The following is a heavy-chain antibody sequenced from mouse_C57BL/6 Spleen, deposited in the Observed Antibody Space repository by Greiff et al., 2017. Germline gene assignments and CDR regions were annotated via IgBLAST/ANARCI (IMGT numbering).Heavy chain of an antibody. V-gene: IGHV1-52*01. CDR3: TSSSYYYGSSCVDYYCIDY. J-gene: IGHJ4*01. D-gene: IGHD1-1*01. CDR2: IDHSDSEN. Sequence: QVQLQQPGAELVRPGSSVKLSCKASGYTFTSYWMHWVKQRPIQGLEWLGNIDHSDSENHYNQKFKDKATLTVDKSSSTAYMKLSCLTTEDSAVYYCTSSSYYYGSSCVDYYCIDYWGQGTSVTVSS. CDR1: GYTFTSYW.